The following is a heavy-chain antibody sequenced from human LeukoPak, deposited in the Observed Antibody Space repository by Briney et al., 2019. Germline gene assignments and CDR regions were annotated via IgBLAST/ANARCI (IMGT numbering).Heavy chain of an antibody. CDR3: TRQEDTAMYFDF. D-gene: IGHD2-2*01. J-gene: IGHJ4*02. Sequence: PGGSVRLSCAASGFTFRDSALHWVRQAPGKALEWVGHIRTKPNAYATSYAASVKGRFTISRDDSKDTTYLQMIRLKTEDSAVYFCTRQEDTAMYFDFWGQVPLVTVS. V-gene: IGHV3-73*01. CDR1: GFTFRDSA. CDR2: IRTKPNAYAT.